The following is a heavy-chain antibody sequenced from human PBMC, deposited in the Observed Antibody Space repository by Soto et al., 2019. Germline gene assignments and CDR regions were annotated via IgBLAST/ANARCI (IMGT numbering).Heavy chain of an antibody. V-gene: IGHV4-4*02. J-gene: IGHJ4*02. CDR3: ARDQGYGFDY. D-gene: IGHD5-12*01. Sequence: QVQLQESGPGLVKPSGTLSLTCAVSGDSFSSSNWWHWVRQPPGKGLEWIAEIDHSGSTNYNPSLKRRVTISVDKSKNQFFLKLSSVTAADTAMYYCARDQGYGFDYWGQGILVTVSS. CDR1: GDSFSSSNW. CDR2: IDHSGST.